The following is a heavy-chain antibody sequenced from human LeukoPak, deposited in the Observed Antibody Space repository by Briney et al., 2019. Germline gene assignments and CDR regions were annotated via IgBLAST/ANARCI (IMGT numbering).Heavy chain of an antibody. CDR1: GFSISSYW. Sequence: GGSLRLSCAASGFSISSYWMHWVRQVPGKGLVWVSRISPDGSTTGYADSVKGRFTASRDNARNTPYLQINSLRAEDSAVYYCTRDRTTITLFELWGQGTLVTVSS. V-gene: IGHV3-74*01. D-gene: IGHD4-11*01. J-gene: IGHJ4*02. CDR2: ISPDGSTT. CDR3: TRDRTTITLFEL.